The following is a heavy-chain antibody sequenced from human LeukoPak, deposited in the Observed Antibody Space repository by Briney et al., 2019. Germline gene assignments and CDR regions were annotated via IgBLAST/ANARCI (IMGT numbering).Heavy chain of an antibody. D-gene: IGHD6-13*01. J-gene: IGHJ4*02. V-gene: IGHV3-30*18. CDR1: GFTFSIYG. CDR3: AKRGHFSSSWYHYFYY. CDR2: ISYDGNGI. Sequence: QPGGSLRLSCAASGFTFSIYGMHWVRQAPGKGLEWVAAISYDGNGIFYADSMRGRFTISRENYRNTVSLQIISLRAEYTAIYYCAKRGHFSSSWYHYFYYWGQGTLVTVSS.